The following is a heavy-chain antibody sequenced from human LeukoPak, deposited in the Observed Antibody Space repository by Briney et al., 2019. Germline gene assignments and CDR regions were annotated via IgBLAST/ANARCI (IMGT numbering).Heavy chain of an antibody. CDR1: GGSISNCY. V-gene: IGHV4-4*09. Sequence: PSETLSLNCTVSGGSISNCYWSWIRQPPGKGLEWIGYIYTSGSTNYSPSLKSRVTISVDTSKNQFSLKLSSVTAADTAVYYCARHRGGVAVAGMDVWGKGTTVTVSS. CDR2: IYTSGST. CDR3: ARHRGGVAVAGMDV. D-gene: IGHD6-19*01. J-gene: IGHJ6*03.